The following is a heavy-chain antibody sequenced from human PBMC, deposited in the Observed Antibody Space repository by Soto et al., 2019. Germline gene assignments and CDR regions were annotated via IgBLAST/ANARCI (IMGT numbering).Heavy chain of an antibody. V-gene: IGHV1-2*04. CDR1: GYTFTGYY. CDR3: ARVRVGARDYYYYGMDV. CDR2: INPNSGGT. Sequence: ASVKVSCKASGYTFTGYYMHWVRQAPGQGLEWMGWINPNSGGTNYAQKFQGWVTMTRDTSISTAYMELSRLRSDDTAVYYCARVRVGARDYYYYGMDVWGQGTTVTVSS. D-gene: IGHD1-26*01. J-gene: IGHJ6*02.